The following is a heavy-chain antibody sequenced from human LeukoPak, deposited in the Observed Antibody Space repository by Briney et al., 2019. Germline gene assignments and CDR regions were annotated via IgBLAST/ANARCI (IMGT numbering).Heavy chain of an antibody. J-gene: IGHJ6*02. V-gene: IGHV3-64*01. D-gene: IGHD2-2*01. CDR3: ARGKGYCSSTSCHVYGMDV. CDR1: GFTFSSYA. CDR2: ISSNGGST. Sequence: GGSLRLSCAASGFTFSSYAMHWVRQAPGKGLEYVSAISSNGGSTYYANSVKGRFTISRDNSKNTLYLQMGSLRAEDMAVYYCARGKGYCSSTSCHVYGMDVWGQGTTATVSS.